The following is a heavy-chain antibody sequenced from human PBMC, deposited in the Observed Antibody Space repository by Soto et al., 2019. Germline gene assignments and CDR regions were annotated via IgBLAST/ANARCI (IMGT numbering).Heavy chain of an antibody. V-gene: IGHV1-69*01. CDR1: GGTFSSYA. D-gene: IGHD1-1*01. CDR3: ARSLTLRGYNPLFNY. J-gene: IGHJ4*02. Sequence: QVPLVQSGAEVKKPGSSVKVSCKASGGTFSSYAISWVRQAPGQGLEWMGGIIPIFGTANYAQKFQGRVTITADESTSTAYMELSSLRSEYTAVYYCARSLTLRGYNPLFNYWGQGTLVTVSS. CDR2: IIPIFGTA.